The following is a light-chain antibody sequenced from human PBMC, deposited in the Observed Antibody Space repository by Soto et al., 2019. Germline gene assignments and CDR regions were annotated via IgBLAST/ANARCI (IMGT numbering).Light chain of an antibody. Sequence: DIQMTQSPSTLSGSVGETLRITPPASQSISSWLAWYQQKPGKAPKLLIYDASSLESGVPSRFSGSGSGTEFTLTISSLQPDDFATYYCQQYNSYWTFGQGTKVDIK. CDR1: QSISSW. CDR3: QQYNSYWT. J-gene: IGKJ1*01. CDR2: DAS. V-gene: IGKV1-5*01.